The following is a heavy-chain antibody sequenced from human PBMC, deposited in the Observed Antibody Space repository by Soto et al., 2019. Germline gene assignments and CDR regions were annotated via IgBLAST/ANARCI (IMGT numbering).Heavy chain of an antibody. V-gene: IGHV1-18*04. CDR2: ISVYNGNT. CDR1: GYTFTSYG. D-gene: IGHD6-19*01. Sequence: ASVKVSCKASGYTFTSYGVNWVRQAPGQGLEWMGWISVYNGNTKYAKNLQGRVTMTADTSTSTAYMELMSLTSDDTAVYYCARVISGRYYSDYWGQGTLVTVSS. J-gene: IGHJ4*02. CDR3: ARVISGRYYSDY.